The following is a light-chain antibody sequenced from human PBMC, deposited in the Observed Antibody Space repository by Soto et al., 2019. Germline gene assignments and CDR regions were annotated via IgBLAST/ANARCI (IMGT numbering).Light chain of an antibody. V-gene: IGKV3-15*01. CDR1: QSVRNTY. CDR2: GVS. J-gene: IGKJ4*01. Sequence: EIVMTQSPVTLSVSPGERATLSCRASQSVRNTYLAWYQQKPGPAPRLLISGVSTRAAGIPARFSGSGSGTEVTLTISSLQSEDFAVYYCQQYGDWPLTFGGGTKVDIK. CDR3: QQYGDWPLT.